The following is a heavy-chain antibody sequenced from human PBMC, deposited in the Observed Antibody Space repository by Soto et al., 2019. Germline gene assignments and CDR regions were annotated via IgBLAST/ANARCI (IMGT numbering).Heavy chain of an antibody. J-gene: IGHJ6*03. CDR2: MNPNSGNT. Sequence: QVQLVQSGAEVKKPGASVKVSCKASGYTFTSYDINWVRQATXQGLEWMXWMNPNSGNTGYAQKFQGRVTMTRNTSISTAYMELSSLRSEDTAVYYCARGFXSGGSCYFYYYYYMDVWGKGXTVTVSS. V-gene: IGHV1-8*01. CDR1: GYTFTSYD. D-gene: IGHD2-15*01. CDR3: ARGFXSGGSCYFYYYYYMDV.